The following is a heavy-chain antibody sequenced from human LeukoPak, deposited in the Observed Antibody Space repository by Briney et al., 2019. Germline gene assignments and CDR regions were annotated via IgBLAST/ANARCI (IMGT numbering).Heavy chain of an antibody. V-gene: IGHV1-69*05. J-gene: IGHJ2*01. Sequence: SVKVSCKASGGTFSSYAISWVRQAPGQGLEWMGGIIPIFGTANYAQKFQGRVTITTDESTNTAYMELSSLRSEDTAVYYCARVVVITKWYFDLWGRGTLVTVSS. CDR1: GGTFSSYA. D-gene: IGHD3-22*01. CDR2: IIPIFGTA. CDR3: ARVVVITKWYFDL.